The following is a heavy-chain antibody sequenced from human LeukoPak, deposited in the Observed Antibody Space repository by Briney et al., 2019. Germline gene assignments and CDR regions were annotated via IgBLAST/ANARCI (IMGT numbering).Heavy chain of an antibody. CDR2: IYSGGST. J-gene: IGHJ4*02. Sequence: GGSLGLSCAATGFTVSSNYMSWVRQAPGKGPEWVSVIYSGGSTDYADSVKGRFTISRDNSKNTLYLQMDKLGAEDTAVYYCARGRPVGASTVEDYWGQGTLVTVSS. V-gene: IGHV3-66*01. CDR1: GFTVSSNY. CDR3: ARGRPVGASTVEDY. D-gene: IGHD1-26*01.